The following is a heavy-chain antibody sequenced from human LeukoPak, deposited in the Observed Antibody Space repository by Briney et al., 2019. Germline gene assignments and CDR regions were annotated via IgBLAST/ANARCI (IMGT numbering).Heavy chain of an antibody. D-gene: IGHD2-2*02. V-gene: IGHV3-7*01. Sequence: GGSLRLSCAASGFTFSTYWMSWVRQAPGNGLEWVANIKRDGSEKYYVDSVKGRFTISRDNAKNSLYLQMNSLRAEDTAVYYCAREVRVVPVAIPGLDYWGQGTLVTVSS. CDR1: GFTFSTYW. J-gene: IGHJ4*02. CDR2: IKRDGSEK. CDR3: AREVRVVPVAIPGLDY.